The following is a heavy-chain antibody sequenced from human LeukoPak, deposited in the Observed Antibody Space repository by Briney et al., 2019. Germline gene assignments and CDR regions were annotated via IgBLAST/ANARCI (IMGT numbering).Heavy chain of an antibody. J-gene: IGHJ4*02. D-gene: IGHD6-13*01. CDR1: GGSFSGYY. V-gene: IGHV4-34*01. CDR2: INHSGST. CDR3: ARSHAEYSSSWYSSTPLYYFDY. Sequence: SETLSLTCAVYGGSFSGYYWSWIRQPPGKGLEWIGEINHSGSTNYNPSLKSRVTISVDTSKNQFSLKLSSVTAADTAVYYCARSHAEYSSSWYSSTPLYYFDYWGQGTLVTVSS.